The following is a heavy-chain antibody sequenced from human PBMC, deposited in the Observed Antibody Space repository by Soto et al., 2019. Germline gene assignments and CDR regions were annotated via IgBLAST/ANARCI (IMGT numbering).Heavy chain of an antibody. D-gene: IGHD5-12*01. CDR1: GYTFTSYG. Sequence: ASVKVSCKASGYTFTSYGISWVQQAPGQGLEWMGWISAYNGNTNYAQKLQGRVTMTTDTSTSTAYMELRSLRSDDTAVYYCARETSDGYTTYYFDYWGQGTLVTVSS. CDR3: ARETSDGYTTYYFDY. J-gene: IGHJ4*02. V-gene: IGHV1-18*01. CDR2: ISAYNGNT.